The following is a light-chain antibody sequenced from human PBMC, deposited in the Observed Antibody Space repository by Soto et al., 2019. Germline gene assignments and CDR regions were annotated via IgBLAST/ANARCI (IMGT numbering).Light chain of an antibody. CDR3: SSFTRSNTWV. CDR1: SSDVGAYNS. CDR2: EVS. V-gene: IGLV2-14*01. J-gene: IGLJ3*02. Sequence: QSALTQPASVSGSPGQSIIISCTGTSSDVGAYNSVCWHQQHPGKAPKLMIYEVSNRPSGVSDRFSASKSGNTASLTISGLQADDEGDYYCSSFTRSNTWVFGGGTKVTV.